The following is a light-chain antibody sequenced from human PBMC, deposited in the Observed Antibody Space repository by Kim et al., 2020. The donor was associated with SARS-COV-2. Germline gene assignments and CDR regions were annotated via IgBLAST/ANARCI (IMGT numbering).Light chain of an antibody. V-gene: IGLV3-19*01. CDR2: GKN. CDR3: NSRDDSGDHLVV. J-gene: IGLJ3*02. CDR1: SLRSYL. Sequence: LGQTDGITCQGDSLRSYLASWYQQKPGQAPLIVIYGKNNRPSGIPDRFSGSTSGDTASLTISGAQAEDEAIYYCNSRDDSGDHLVVFGGGTQLTVL.